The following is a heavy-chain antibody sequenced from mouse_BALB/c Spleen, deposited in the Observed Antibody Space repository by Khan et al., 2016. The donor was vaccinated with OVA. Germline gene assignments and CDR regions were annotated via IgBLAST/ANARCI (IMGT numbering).Heavy chain of an antibody. CDR2: ISYSGST. J-gene: IGHJ2*01. D-gene: IGHD1-2*01. Sequence: VQLKESGPGLVKPSQSLSLTCTVTGYSITSGYGWNWIRQFPGNKLEWMGYISYSGSTNYNPSLKSRISITRDTSKNQFFLQLNSVTTEDTATYYCDRTARIEYWGQGTTLTVSS. CDR1: GYSITSGYG. V-gene: IGHV3-2*02. CDR3: DRTARIEY.